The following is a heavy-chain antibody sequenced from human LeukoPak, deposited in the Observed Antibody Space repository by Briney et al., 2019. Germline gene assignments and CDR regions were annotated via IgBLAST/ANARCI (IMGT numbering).Heavy chain of an antibody. Sequence: GGSLRLSCETSGFDFSRNGMHWVRQAPGKGLEWVANIKQDGSEKYYVDSVKGRFTISRDNAKNSLYLQMNSLRAEDTAVYYCARDMAAAGSSWFDPWGQGTLVTVSS. J-gene: IGHJ5*02. CDR1: GFDFSRNG. D-gene: IGHD6-13*01. V-gene: IGHV3-7*01. CDR3: ARDMAAAGSSWFDP. CDR2: IKQDGSEK.